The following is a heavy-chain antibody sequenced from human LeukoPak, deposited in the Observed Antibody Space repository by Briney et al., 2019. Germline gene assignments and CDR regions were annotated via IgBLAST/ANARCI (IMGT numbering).Heavy chain of an antibody. J-gene: IGHJ4*02. CDR3: ARLYYDSSGYYQICYFDY. V-gene: IGHV4-59*04. Sequence: SETLSLTCTVSGGSISSYYWSWIRQPPGKGLEWIGSIYYSGSTYYNPSLKSRVTISVDTSKNQFSLNLSSVTAADTAVYYCARLYYDSSGYYQICYFDYWGQGTLVTVSS. CDR2: IYYSGST. CDR1: GGSISSYY. D-gene: IGHD3-22*01.